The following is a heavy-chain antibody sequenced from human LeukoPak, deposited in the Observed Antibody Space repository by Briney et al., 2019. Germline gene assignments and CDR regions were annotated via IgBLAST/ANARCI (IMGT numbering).Heavy chain of an antibody. CDR3: ARGSSSGWYNWFDP. J-gene: IGHJ5*02. D-gene: IGHD6-19*01. CDR2: IKQDGSEK. Sequence: GGSLRLSCAASGFTFSSYGMSWVRQAPGKGLEWVANIKQDGSEKYYVDSVKGRFTISRDNAKNSLYLQMNSLRAEDTAVYYCARGSSSGWYNWFDPWGQGTLVTVSS. CDR1: GFTFSSYG. V-gene: IGHV3-7*01.